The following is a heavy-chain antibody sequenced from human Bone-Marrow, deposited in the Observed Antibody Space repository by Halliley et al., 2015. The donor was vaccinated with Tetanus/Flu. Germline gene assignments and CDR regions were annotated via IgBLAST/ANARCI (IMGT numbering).Heavy chain of an antibody. Sequence: SRGSYIYFADSVKGRFTISRDNAKSSLFLQMNSLRAEDTAIYYCASEIRDYYYDTSGYYPKLGYWGQGTLVTVSS. D-gene: IGHD3-22*01. V-gene: IGHV3-21*01. CDR3: ASEIRDYYYDTSGYYPKLGY. CDR2: SRGSYI. J-gene: IGHJ4*02.